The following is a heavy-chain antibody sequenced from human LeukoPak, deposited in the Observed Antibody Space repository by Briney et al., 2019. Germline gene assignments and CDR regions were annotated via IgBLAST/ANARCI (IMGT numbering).Heavy chain of an antibody. CDR3: ATDRAACSGTSCYHAFHI. CDR1: GFTFSNAW. CDR2: IRSKAAGGTI. D-gene: IGHD2-2*01. Sequence: PGGSLRLSCATSGFTFSNAWMSWVRQAPGKGLEWVGRIRSKAAGGTIDYAAPVKGGFTISRDDSKNTLYLQMNSLKTEDTAVYYCATDRAACSGTSCYHAFHIWGQGTVVTVSS. J-gene: IGHJ3*02. V-gene: IGHV3-15*01.